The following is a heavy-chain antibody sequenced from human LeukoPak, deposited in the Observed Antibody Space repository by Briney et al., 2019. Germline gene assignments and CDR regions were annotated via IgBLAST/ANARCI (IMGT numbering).Heavy chain of an antibody. Sequence: GGSLRLSCAASGFTFSSYAMSWVRQAPGKGLEWVSAISGSGGSTYYADSVKGRFTISRDNSKNTLYLQMNSLRAEDTAVYYCAKGSIRGVIITALDYWGQGTLVIVSS. V-gene: IGHV3-23*01. CDR3: AKGSIRGVIITALDY. CDR2: ISGSGGST. CDR1: GFTFSSYA. J-gene: IGHJ4*02. D-gene: IGHD3-10*01.